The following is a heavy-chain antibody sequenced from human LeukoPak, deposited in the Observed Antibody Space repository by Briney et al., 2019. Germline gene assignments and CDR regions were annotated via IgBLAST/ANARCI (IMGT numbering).Heavy chain of an antibody. Sequence: GASVKVSCKASGYTFTSYDINWVRQAPGQGLEWMGIINPSGGSTSYAQKFQGRVTMTRDMSTSTVYMELSSLRSEDTAVYYCVRDRRDQWLSYWYFDLWGRGTLVTVSS. CDR3: VRDRRDQWLSYWYFDL. D-gene: IGHD3-22*01. CDR1: GYTFTSYD. V-gene: IGHV1-46*01. CDR2: INPSGGST. J-gene: IGHJ2*01.